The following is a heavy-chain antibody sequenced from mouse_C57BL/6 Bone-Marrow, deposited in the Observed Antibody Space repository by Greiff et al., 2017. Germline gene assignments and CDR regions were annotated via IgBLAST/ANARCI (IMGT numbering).Heavy chain of an antibody. Sequence: EVMLVESGGGLVKPGGSLKLSCAASGFTFSDYGMHWVRQAPEKGLEWVAYISSGSSTIYYADKVKGRFTISRANAKNTLFLQMNSLRAEDTAMYYCARPYYYGSISWFADWGQGTLVTVSA. CDR3: ARPYYYGSISWFAD. V-gene: IGHV5-17*01. J-gene: IGHJ3*01. CDR2: ISSGSSTI. D-gene: IGHD1-1*01. CDR1: GFTFSDYG.